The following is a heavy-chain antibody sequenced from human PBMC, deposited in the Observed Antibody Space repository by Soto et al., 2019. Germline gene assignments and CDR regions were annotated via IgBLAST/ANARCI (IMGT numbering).Heavy chain of an antibody. D-gene: IGHD6-13*01. CDR3: ARHFRPYSSTWYYFDY. J-gene: IGHJ4*02. Sequence: SETLSLTCTVSGGFISSSSYYWGWIRQPPGKGLEWIGYIYDSGSTYYNPSLKSRVTISVDTSKNQFPLKLTSVTAADTAVYYCARHFRPYSSTWYYFDYWGQGTLVTVS. CDR2: IYDSGST. CDR1: GGFISSSSYY. V-gene: IGHV4-39*01.